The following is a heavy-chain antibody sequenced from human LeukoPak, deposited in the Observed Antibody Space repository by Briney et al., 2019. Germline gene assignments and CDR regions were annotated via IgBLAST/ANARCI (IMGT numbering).Heavy chain of an antibody. CDR2: ISGSGGST. CDR1: GFTFRSYA. V-gene: IGHV3-23*01. J-gene: IGHJ1*01. Sequence: GGSLRLSCAASGFTFRSYAMSWVRQAPGKGLEWVSAISGSGGSTYYADSVKGRFTISRDNSKNTLYLQMNSLRAEDTAVYYCATGRSSSWDEYFQHWGQGTLVTVSS. CDR3: ATGRSSSWDEYFQH. D-gene: IGHD6-13*01.